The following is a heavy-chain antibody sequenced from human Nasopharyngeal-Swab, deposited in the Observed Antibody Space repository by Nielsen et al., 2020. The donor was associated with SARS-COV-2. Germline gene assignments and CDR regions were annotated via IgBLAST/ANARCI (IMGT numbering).Heavy chain of an antibody. J-gene: IGHJ3*02. D-gene: IGHD2-15*01. V-gene: IGHV1-18*01. CDR3: ASARIPVPDAFDI. Sequence: ASVKVSCKASGYTFTSYGISWVRQAPGQGLEWMGWLSAYNGNTNYAQKLQGRVTMTTDTSTSAAYMELRSLRSDDTAVYYCASARIPVPDAFDIWGQGTMVTVSS. CDR2: LSAYNGNT. CDR1: GYTFTSYG.